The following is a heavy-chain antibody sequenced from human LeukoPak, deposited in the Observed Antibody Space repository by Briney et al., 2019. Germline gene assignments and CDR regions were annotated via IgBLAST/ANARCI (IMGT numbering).Heavy chain of an antibody. CDR3: ARWSIGYDY. V-gene: IGHV3-11*01. CDR1: GFAFSDYY. CDR2: ISSGGTSI. D-gene: IGHD3-22*01. J-gene: IGHJ4*02. Sequence: PGGSLRLSCAASGFAFSDYYMGWVRQAPGRGLECVSYISSGGTSIDCADSVKGRFTISSDNAKHSVYLQMNSLRAEDTAVYYCARWSIGYDYWGRGTLVTVSS.